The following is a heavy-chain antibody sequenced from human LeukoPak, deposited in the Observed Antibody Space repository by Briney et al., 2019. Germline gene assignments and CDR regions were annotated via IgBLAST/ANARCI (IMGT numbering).Heavy chain of an antibody. D-gene: IGHD1-20*01. J-gene: IGHJ3*02. CDR2: SGGDGGTT. CDR3: AKGHNWNAIDAFDI. Sequence: GGSLRLSCVPSGFTFSIYATRWVRPAPGEGREWVSPSGGDGGTTHYADSVKGRFTIARDNSKNTLYMQMNSLRAEDTAVYYCAKGHNWNAIDAFDIWGQGTMVTVSS. V-gene: IGHV3-23*01. CDR1: GFTFSIYA.